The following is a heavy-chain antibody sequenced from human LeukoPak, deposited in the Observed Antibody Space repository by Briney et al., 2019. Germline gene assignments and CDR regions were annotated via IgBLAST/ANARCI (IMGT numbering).Heavy chain of an antibody. CDR3: ARTYYDFWSGYYFDY. J-gene: IGHJ4*02. V-gene: IGHV4-30-2*01. CDR2: IYHSGST. D-gene: IGHD3-3*01. CDR1: GGSISSGGYS. Sequence: SETLSLTCAVSGGSISSGGYSWSWIRQPPGKGLEWIGYIYHSGSTYYNPSLKSRVTISVDRSKNQFSLKLSSVTAADTAVYYCARTYYDFWSGYYFDYWGQGTLVTVSS.